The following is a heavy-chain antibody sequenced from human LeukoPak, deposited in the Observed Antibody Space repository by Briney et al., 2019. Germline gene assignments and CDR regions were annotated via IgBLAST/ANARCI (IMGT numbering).Heavy chain of an antibody. CDR1: GGTFSSYA. D-gene: IGHD2-2*02. Sequence: GASVTVSCKASGGTFSSYAISWVRQAPGQGLEWMGRIIPILGIANYAQKFQGRVTITADKSTSTAYMELSSLRSEDTAVYYCARSSSYIFDYWGQGTLVTVSS. V-gene: IGHV1-69*04. CDR3: ARSSSYIFDY. J-gene: IGHJ4*02. CDR2: IIPILGIA.